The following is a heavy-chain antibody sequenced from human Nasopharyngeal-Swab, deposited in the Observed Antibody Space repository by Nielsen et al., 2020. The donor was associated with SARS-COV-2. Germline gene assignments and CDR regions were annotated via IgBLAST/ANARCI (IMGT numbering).Heavy chain of an antibody. CDR2: ISWNSGSI. D-gene: IGHD3-22*01. J-gene: IGHJ4*02. CDR3: AKDKDYYDSSGYYGGFDY. Sequence: SLRLSCAASGFTFDDYAMHWVRQAPGKGLEWVSGISWNSGSIGYADSVKGRFTISRDNAKNSLYLQMNSLRAEDTALYYCAKDKDYYDSSGYYGGFDYWGQGTLVTVSS. CDR1: GFTFDDYA. V-gene: IGHV3-9*01.